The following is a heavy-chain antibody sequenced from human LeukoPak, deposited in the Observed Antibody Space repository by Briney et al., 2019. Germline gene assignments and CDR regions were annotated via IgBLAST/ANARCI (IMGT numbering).Heavy chain of an antibody. CDR3: AKSVGPGVSSYNWFDP. CDR2: MNPNSGNT. V-gene: IGHV1-8*01. J-gene: IGHJ5*02. CDR1: GYTFTNYD. D-gene: IGHD1-26*01. Sequence: GASVKVSCKASGYTFTNYDINWVRQATGQGLEWMGWMNPNSGNTGYAQKFQGRVTMTRNTSISTAYMDLSSLKSEDTAVYYCAKSVGPGVSSYNWFDPWGQGTLVTVSS.